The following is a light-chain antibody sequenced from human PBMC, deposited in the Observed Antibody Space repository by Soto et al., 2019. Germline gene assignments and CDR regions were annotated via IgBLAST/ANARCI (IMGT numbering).Light chain of an antibody. CDR1: NIGSKS. V-gene: IGLV3-21*04. CDR2: YNS. J-gene: IGLJ1*01. CDR3: QVWDSSSDHTHYV. Sequence: SYELSQPPSVSVAPGKTARITCGGNNIGSKSVHWYQQKAGQAPVVVVYYNSDRPSGIPERFSGSNSGNTATLTISRVEAGDEADYYCQVWDSSSDHTHYVFGTGTKLTVL.